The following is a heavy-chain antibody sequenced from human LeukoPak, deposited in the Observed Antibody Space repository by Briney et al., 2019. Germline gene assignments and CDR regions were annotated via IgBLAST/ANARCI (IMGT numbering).Heavy chain of an antibody. V-gene: IGHV4-4*07. J-gene: IGHJ3*02. D-gene: IGHD3-22*01. CDR2: IYTSGST. Sequence: SETLSLTCTVSGGSISSYYWSWIRQPAGKGLEWIGRIYTSGSTNYNPSLKSRVTMSVDTSKNQFSLKLSSVTAADTAVYYCARDGYYDSSGYLFDAFDIWGQGTMVTVSS. CDR1: GGSISSYY. CDR3: ARDGYYDSSGYLFDAFDI.